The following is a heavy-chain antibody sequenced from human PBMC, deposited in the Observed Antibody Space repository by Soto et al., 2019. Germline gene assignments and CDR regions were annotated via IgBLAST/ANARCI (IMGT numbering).Heavy chain of an antibody. J-gene: IGHJ6*02. CDR2: ISYDGSDK. CDR1: GFTFSSSG. CDR3: AKERDDYGDLFGGLDV. D-gene: IGHD4-17*01. Sequence: GGSLRLSCRASGFTFSSSGMHWVRQAPAKGLEWVAIISYDGSDKYYADSVQGRFTISRDNSKNTLYLQMNSLRAEDTAVYYCAKERDDYGDLFGGLDVWGQGTTVTVSS. V-gene: IGHV3-30*18.